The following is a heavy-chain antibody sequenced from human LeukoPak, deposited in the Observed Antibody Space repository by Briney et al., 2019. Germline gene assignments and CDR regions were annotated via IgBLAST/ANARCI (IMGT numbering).Heavy chain of an antibody. CDR1: GYTFTSYD. J-gene: IGHJ3*02. Sequence: ASVKVSCKASGYTFTSYDINWVRQATGQGLEWMGWISAYNGNTNYAQKLQGRVTMTTDTSTSTAYMELRSLRSDDTAVYYCARDFYYYGSGSANAFDIWGQGTMVTVSS. CDR3: ARDFYYYGSGSANAFDI. V-gene: IGHV1-18*01. D-gene: IGHD3-10*01. CDR2: ISAYNGNT.